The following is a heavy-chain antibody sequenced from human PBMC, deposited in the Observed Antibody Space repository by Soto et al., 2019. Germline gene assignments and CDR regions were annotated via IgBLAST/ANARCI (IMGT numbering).Heavy chain of an antibody. D-gene: IGHD4-4*01. J-gene: IGHJ4*02. CDR1: GLTFSTYW. CDR2: IGSDGSST. CDR3: ARDVSNSVDY. Sequence: EVQLVESGGGLVQPGGSLRLSCAAPGLTFSTYWMHWVRQVPGKGLVWVSRIGSDGSSTNYADSVKDRFTNSRENAKNTLYLQMNSLRGEDTAVYYCARDVSNSVDYWGQGTLVTVSS. V-gene: IGHV3-74*01.